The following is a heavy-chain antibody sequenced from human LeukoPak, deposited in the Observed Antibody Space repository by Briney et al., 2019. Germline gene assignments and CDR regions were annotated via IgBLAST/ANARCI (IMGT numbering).Heavy chain of an antibody. V-gene: IGHV1-69*05. CDR3: AGRIAARPTDAFDI. Sequence: SVKVSCKASGGTFSSYAISWVRQAPGQGLEWMGGIIPIFGTANYAQKFQGRVTMTRDMSTSTVYMELSSLRSEDTAVYYCAGRIAARPTDAFDIWGQGTMVTVSS. D-gene: IGHD6-6*01. J-gene: IGHJ3*02. CDR1: GGTFSSYA. CDR2: IIPIFGTA.